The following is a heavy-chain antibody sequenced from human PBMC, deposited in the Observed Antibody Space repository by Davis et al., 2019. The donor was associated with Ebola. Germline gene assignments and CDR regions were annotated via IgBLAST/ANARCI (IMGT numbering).Heavy chain of an antibody. V-gene: IGHV1-8*01. CDR1: GYTFTSYD. Sequence: AASVKVSCKASGYTFTSYDINWVRQATGQGLEWMGWMNPNSGNTGYAQKFQGRVTMTRDTSTSTVYMELSSLRSEDTAVYYCARVDTAMSRPFDYWGQGTLVTVSS. D-gene: IGHD5-18*01. J-gene: IGHJ4*02. CDR3: ARVDTAMSRPFDY. CDR2: MNPNSGNT.